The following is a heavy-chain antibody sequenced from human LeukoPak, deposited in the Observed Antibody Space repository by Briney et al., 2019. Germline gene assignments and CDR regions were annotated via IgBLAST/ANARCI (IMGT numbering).Heavy chain of an antibody. Sequence: PGGSMRLSCEASGFTFDDYGMSWVRQAPGKGLEWVSGITWNGGSTGYADSVKGRFTISRDNAKNSLYLQMNSLRAEDTALYYCARDSAGHDDSSGYYVSANRGFDYWGQGTLVTVSS. CDR3: ARDSAGHDDSSGYYVSANRGFDY. V-gene: IGHV3-20*04. CDR1: GFTFDDYG. CDR2: ITWNGGST. J-gene: IGHJ4*02. D-gene: IGHD3-22*01.